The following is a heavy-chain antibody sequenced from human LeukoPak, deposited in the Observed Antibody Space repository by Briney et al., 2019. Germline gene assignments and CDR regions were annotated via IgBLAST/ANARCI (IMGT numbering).Heavy chain of an antibody. J-gene: IGHJ2*01. V-gene: IGHV4-39*07. CDR2: INYSGST. CDR1: GGSISSSSYY. Sequence: KPSETLSLTCTVSGGSISSSSYYWGWIRQPPGKGLEWIGSINYSGSTYYNPSLKSRGTISEDTSKNQFSLKLSSVTAADTAAYYCARESLSIAAPARFDLWGRGTLVTVSS. CDR3: ARESLSIAAPARFDL. D-gene: IGHD6-6*01.